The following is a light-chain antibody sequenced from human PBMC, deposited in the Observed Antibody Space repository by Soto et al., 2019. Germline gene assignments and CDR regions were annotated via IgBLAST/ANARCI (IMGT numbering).Light chain of an antibody. CDR1: SSNIGNNY. Sequence: QTVVTQPPSVSAAPGQKVTISCSGSSSNIGNNYVSWYQQLPGTAPKLLIYDNNKRPSGIPDRFSGSKSGTSATLGITGLQTGDEADYYCGTWYSSLSVVFGGGTKVTVL. V-gene: IGLV1-51*01. CDR3: GTWYSSLSVV. CDR2: DNN. J-gene: IGLJ2*01.